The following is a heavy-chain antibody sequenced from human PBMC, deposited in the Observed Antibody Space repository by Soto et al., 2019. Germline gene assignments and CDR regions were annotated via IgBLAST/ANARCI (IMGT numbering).Heavy chain of an antibody. D-gene: IGHD2-21*02. CDR1: CGSISSYY. Sequence: SETLSLTCTVSCGSISSYYWSWIRQPPGKGLEWIGYIYYSGSTNYNPSLKSRVTISVDTSKNHFSLKLSSVTAADTAVYYCARDVRVVTAFDYYYYGKDVWGQGTTVNVSS. CDR3: ARDVRVVTAFDYYYYGKDV. V-gene: IGHV4-59*01. J-gene: IGHJ6*02. CDR2: IYYSGST.